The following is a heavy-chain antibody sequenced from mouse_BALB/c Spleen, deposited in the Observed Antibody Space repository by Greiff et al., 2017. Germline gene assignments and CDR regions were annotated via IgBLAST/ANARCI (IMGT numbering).Heavy chain of an antibody. J-gene: IGHJ1*01. CDR3: ARGRGSYWYFDV. CDR1: GYAFSSYW. V-gene: IGHV1-80*01. D-gene: IGHD1-1*01. CDR2: IYPGDGDT. Sequence: QVQLQQSGAELVRPGSSVKISCKASGYAFSSYWMNWVKQRPGQGLEWIGQIYPGDGDTNYNGKFKGKATLTADKSSSTAYLQLSSLTSEDSAVYCCARGRGSYWYFDVWGAGTTVTVSS.